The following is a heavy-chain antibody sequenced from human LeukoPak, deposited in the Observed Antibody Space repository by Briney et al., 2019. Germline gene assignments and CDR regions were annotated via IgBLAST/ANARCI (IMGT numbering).Heavy chain of an antibody. J-gene: IGHJ4*02. CDR2: IYISGST. D-gene: IGHD6-13*01. CDR3: ARWGSSWLYYFDY. CDR1: GGSISSYY. V-gene: IGHV4-4*07. Sequence: SETLSLTCTVSGGSISSYYWSWIRQPAGKGLEWIGRIYISGSTNYNPSLKSRVTISVDTPRNQFSLKLSSVTAADTAVYYCARWGSSWLYYFDYWGQGTLVTVSS.